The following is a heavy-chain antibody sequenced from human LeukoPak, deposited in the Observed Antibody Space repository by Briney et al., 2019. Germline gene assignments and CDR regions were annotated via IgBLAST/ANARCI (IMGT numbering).Heavy chain of an antibody. CDR1: GGSFSGYY. CDR2: TNHSGST. Sequence: SETLSLTCAVYGGSFSGYYWSWIRQPPGKGLEWIGETNHSGSTNYNPSLKSRVTISVDTSKNQFSLKLSSVTAADTAVYYCARGVRYYDSSGYYRSYWFDPWGQGTLVTVSS. J-gene: IGHJ5*02. D-gene: IGHD3-22*01. V-gene: IGHV4-34*01. CDR3: ARGVRYYDSSGYYRSYWFDP.